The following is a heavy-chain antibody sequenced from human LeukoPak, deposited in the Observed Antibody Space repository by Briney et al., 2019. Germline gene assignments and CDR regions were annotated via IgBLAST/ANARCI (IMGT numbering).Heavy chain of an antibody. CDR1: GGTFSSYA. J-gene: IGHJ4*02. Sequence: SVKVSCKASGGTFSSYAISWVRQAPGQGLEWMGGIIPIFGTANYAQKFQGRVTITADKSTSTAYMELSSLRSEDMAVYYCARGPEASYFDWWFDYWGQGTPVTVSS. D-gene: IGHD3-9*01. CDR2: IIPIFGTA. V-gene: IGHV1-69*06. CDR3: ARGPEASYFDWWFDY.